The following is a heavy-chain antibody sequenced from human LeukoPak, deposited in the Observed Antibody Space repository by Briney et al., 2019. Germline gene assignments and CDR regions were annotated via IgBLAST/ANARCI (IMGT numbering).Heavy chain of an antibody. D-gene: IGHD4-11*01. V-gene: IGHV4-39*07. Sequence: SETLSLTCTVSGGSIGSSDSFWGWIRQPPGKGLEWIGSIYYSGTTYYNPSLKSRLTISVDTSKNHFSLKLTSVTAADTAVYFCVRGPDYSDYYYSYYMDVWGKGTTVTVSS. CDR3: VRGPDYSDYYYSYYMDV. CDR2: IYYSGTT. J-gene: IGHJ6*03. CDR1: GGSIGSSDSF.